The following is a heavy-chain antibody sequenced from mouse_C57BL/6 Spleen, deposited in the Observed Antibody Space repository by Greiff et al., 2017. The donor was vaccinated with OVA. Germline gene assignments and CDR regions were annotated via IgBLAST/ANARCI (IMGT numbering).Heavy chain of an antibody. CDR3: ARDDYDYDAWFAY. D-gene: IGHD2-4*01. V-gene: IGHV1-7*01. J-gene: IGHJ3*01. CDR1: GYTFTSYW. CDR2: INPSSGYT. Sequence: QVQLQQSGAELAKPGASVKLSCKASGYTFTSYWMHWVKQRPGQGLEWIGYINPSSGYTKYNQKFKDKATLTADKSSSTAYMQLSSRTYGDSAVYYCARDDYDYDAWFAYWGQGTLVTVSA.